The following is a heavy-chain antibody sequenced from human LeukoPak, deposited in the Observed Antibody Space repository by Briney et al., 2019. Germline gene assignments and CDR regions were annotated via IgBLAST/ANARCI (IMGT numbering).Heavy chain of an antibody. CDR3: ARHLGYCSSTSCYSWFDP. CDR1: GGSISSYY. Sequence: SETLSLTCAVYGGSISSYYWSWIRQPPGKGLEWIGHIYYSGSTNYNPSLKSRVTISVDTSKNQFSLKVRSVTAADTVVYYCARHLGYCSSTSCYSWFDPWGQGTLVTVSS. CDR2: IYYSGST. D-gene: IGHD2-2*01. V-gene: IGHV4-59*08. J-gene: IGHJ5*02.